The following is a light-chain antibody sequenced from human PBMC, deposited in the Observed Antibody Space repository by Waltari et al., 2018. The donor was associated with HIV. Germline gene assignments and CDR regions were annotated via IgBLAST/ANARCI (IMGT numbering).Light chain of an antibody. J-gene: IGLJ1*01. V-gene: IGLV1-51*01. CDR1: NSTVENKY. Sequence: QSLLPQPPSVSAAPRPKVSFSRSGANSTVENKYISFSQQVPGKSPRLHIYDNEKRPSGIPDRFSASKAGMSATLDITGLQIVDEADYYCGTWDSSLNLYVFGPGTTVAVL. CDR2: DNE. CDR3: GTWDSSLNLYV.